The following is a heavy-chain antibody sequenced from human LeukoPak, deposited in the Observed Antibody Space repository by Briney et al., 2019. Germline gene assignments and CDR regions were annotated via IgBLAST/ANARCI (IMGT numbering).Heavy chain of an antibody. J-gene: IGHJ4*02. V-gene: IGHV3-23*01. Sequence: GSLRLSCAASGFTFSSYAMSWVRQAPGKGLEGVSGISNGGASTYYADSVKGRFTISRDNSKNTLFLQMNSLRAEDTAVYYCAKYRVGVSSPVDYWGQGTLVTVSS. CDR2: ISNGGAST. CDR1: GFTFSSYA. CDR3: AKYRVGVSSPVDY. D-gene: IGHD3-16*01.